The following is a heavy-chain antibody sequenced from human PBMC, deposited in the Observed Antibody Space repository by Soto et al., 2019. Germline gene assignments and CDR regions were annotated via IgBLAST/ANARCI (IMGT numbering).Heavy chain of an antibody. J-gene: IGHJ1*01. CDR1: TFTFSDRY. CDR2: ISGSSHDR. V-gene: IGHV3-11*05. CDR3: VRGTRDGGDH. D-gene: IGHD2-2*01. Sequence: QVLLVESGGGLVKPGGSLRLSCAGPTFTFSDRYMSWVRQAPGRGLEWLSYISGSSHDRNYADSVKGRFTISRDNDKKSVYLQMDNLRAEDTALYYCVRGTRDGGDHWGQGTLVTVAS.